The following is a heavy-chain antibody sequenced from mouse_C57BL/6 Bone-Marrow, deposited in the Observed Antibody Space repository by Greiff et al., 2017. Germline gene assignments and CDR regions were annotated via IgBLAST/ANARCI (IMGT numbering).Heavy chain of an antibody. J-gene: IGHJ1*03. CDR3: VRHIDDYGSSYGYFDV. V-gene: IGHV10-1*01. D-gene: IGHD1-1*01. CDR1: GFSFNTYA. CDR2: IRSKSNNYAT. Sequence: EVKLMESGGGLVQPKGSLKLSCAASGFSFNTYAMNWVRQAPGTGLEWVARIRSKSNNYATYYADSVKDRFTISRDDSESMLYLQMNNVNTEDTTMYYCVRHIDDYGSSYGYFDVWGTGTTGTVSS.